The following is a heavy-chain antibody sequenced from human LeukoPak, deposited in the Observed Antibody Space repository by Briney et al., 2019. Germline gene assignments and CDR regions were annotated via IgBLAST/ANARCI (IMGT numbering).Heavy chain of an antibody. D-gene: IGHD3-9*01. V-gene: IGHV1-69*04. CDR2: IIPILGIA. J-gene: IGHJ4*02. CDR3: ASSDYDILTGYI. Sequence: GSSVKVSCKASGGTFSSYAISWVQQAPGQGLEWMGRIIPILGIANYAQKFQGRVTITADKSTSTAYMELSSLRSEDTAVYYCASSDYDILTGYIWGQGTLVTVSS. CDR1: GGTFSSYA.